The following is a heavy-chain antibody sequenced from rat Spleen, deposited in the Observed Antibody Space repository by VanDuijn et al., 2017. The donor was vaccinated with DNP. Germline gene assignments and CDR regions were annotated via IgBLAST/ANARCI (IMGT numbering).Heavy chain of an antibody. Sequence: QVQLQQSGAELAKPGSSVKISCEASGYTFTTYYITWIKQTTGQGLEYIGYINTGSGGTNLNEKFKGKATLTVDKSSSTAFMQLSSLTPDDSAVYYCARRRLPYWYFDFWGPGTMVTVSS. CDR2: INTGSGGT. CDR3: ARRRLPYWYFDF. CDR1: GYTFTTYY. J-gene: IGHJ1*01. D-gene: IGHD1-4*01. V-gene: IGHV1-43*01.